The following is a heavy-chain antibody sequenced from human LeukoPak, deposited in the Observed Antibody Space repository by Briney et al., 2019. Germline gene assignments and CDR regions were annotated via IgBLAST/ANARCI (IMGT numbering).Heavy chain of an antibody. CDR1: GFTFSSYA. Sequence: GRSLRLSCAASGFTFSSYAMSWGRQPPGKGLDWVSAISGSGGSTYYADSVKGRFTISRDNSKNAMYLQMNSLRAEDTAVYDCAKGTMVRGVTYFDYWGQGTLVTVSS. CDR3: AKGTMVRGVTYFDY. D-gene: IGHD3-10*01. CDR2: ISGSGGST. J-gene: IGHJ4*02. V-gene: IGHV3-23*01.